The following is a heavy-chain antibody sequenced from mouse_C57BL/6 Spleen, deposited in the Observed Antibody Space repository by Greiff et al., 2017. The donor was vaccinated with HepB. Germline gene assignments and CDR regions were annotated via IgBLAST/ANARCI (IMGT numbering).Heavy chain of an antibody. J-gene: IGHJ4*01. CDR3: ARDGDDGYYEDAMDY. CDR1: GFTFSSYA. CDR2: ISDGGSYT. D-gene: IGHD2-3*01. V-gene: IGHV5-4*01. Sequence: EVKLVESGGGLVKPGGSLKLSCAASGFTFSSYAMSWVRQTPEKRLEWVATISDGGSYTYYPDNVKGRFTISRDNAKNNLYLQMSHLKSGDTAMYYCARDGDDGYYEDAMDYWGQGTSVTVSS.